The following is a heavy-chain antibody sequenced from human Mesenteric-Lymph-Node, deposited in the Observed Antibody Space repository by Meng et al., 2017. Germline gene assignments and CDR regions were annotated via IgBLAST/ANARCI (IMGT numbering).Heavy chain of an antibody. J-gene: IGHJ4*02. D-gene: IGHD4-17*01. CDR1: GFTFTRYG. CDR3: ARDFYGDFSRVDY. Sequence: QVECVEAGGGVGQPGRSLRLSCAASGFTFTRYGMHWVRQAPGKGLEWLSFIWYDGSHKYYEDSVKGRFTISRDNSKNTLYLEMNSLRAEDTAVYYCARDFYGDFSRVDYWGQGTLVTVSS. V-gene: IGHV3-33*01. CDR2: IWYDGSHK.